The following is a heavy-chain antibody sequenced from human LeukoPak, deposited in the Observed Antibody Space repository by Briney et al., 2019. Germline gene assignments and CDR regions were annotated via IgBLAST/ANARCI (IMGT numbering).Heavy chain of an antibody. CDR3: ASPLRGSYDSSGFLR. J-gene: IGHJ4*02. D-gene: IGHD3-22*01. CDR2: ISSSSSYI. V-gene: IGHV3-21*01. Sequence: PGGSLRLSCAASGFTFSSYSMNWVRQAPGKGLEWVSSISSSSSYIYYADSVKGRFTISRDNAKNSLYLQMNSLRAEDTAVYYCASPLRGSYDSSGFLRWGQGTLVTVS. CDR1: GFTFSSYS.